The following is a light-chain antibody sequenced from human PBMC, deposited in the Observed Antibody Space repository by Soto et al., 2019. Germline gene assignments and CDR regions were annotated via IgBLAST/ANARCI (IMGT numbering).Light chain of an antibody. Sequence: LTQPHSVSESPGKTVTISCTRSSGGIATNYVQWYQQRPGSGPTTLIYKDNQRPSGVPDRFSGSIDSSSNSASLTITGLKPEDEADYYCQSFDRTTQVFGGWTKLTVL. CDR2: KDN. V-gene: IGLV6-57*04. J-gene: IGLJ2*01. CDR3: QSFDRTTQV. CDR1: SGGIATNY.